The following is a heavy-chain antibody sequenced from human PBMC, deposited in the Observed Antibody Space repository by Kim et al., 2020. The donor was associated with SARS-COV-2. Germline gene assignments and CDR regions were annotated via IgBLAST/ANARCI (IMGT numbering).Heavy chain of an antibody. CDR1: GGSISSGGYY. J-gene: IGHJ6*02. Sequence: SETLSLTCTVSGGSISSGGYYWSWIRQHPGRGLEWIGYIYYSGSTYYNPSLKSRVTISVDTSKNQFSLKLSSVTAADTAVYYCARAGYDSSGYYERTENYYYYGMDVWGQGTTVTVSS. CDR3: ARAGYDSSGYYERTENYYYYGMDV. V-gene: IGHV4-31*03. D-gene: IGHD3-22*01. CDR2: IYYSGST.